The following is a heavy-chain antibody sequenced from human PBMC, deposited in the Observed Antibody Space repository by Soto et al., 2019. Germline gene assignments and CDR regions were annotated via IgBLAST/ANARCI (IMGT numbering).Heavy chain of an antibody. Sequence: ASVKVSCKASGYTFSNYGISWVRQAPGQGLEWMGWISAYNGNTNYAQKLQGRVTMTTDTSTSTASMELRSLRSDDTAVYYCARWGGCSSGSCYLYYHYYGMDVWGQGTTVTVS. V-gene: IGHV1-18*01. CDR3: ARWGGCSSGSCYLYYHYYGMDV. D-gene: IGHD2-15*01. CDR1: GYTFSNYG. CDR2: ISAYNGNT. J-gene: IGHJ6*02.